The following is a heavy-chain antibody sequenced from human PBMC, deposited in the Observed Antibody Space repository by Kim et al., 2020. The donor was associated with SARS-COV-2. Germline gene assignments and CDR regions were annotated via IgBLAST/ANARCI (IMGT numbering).Heavy chain of an antibody. CDR2: ISSSSSTI. V-gene: IGHV3-48*04. CDR1: GFTFSSYS. J-gene: IGHJ6*02. CDR3: AGNQGTVTTYYYYGMDV. D-gene: IGHD4-17*01. Sequence: GGSLRLSCAASGFTFSSYSMNWVRQAPGKGLEWVSYISSSSSTIYYADSVKGRFTISRDNAKNSLYLQMNSLRAEDTAVYYCAGNQGTVTTYYYYGMDVWGQGTTVTVSS.